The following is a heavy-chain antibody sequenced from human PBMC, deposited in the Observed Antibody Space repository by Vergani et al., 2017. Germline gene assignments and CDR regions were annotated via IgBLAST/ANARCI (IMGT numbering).Heavy chain of an antibody. J-gene: IGHJ1*01. CDR1: CFKFSDHY. V-gene: IGHV3-11*04. Sequence: LAESGGGSVKPGGSLRLSCAASCFKFSDHYMSWIRQAPGKGLEWVSHISPGASTVSYTDSVTGRFTVSRDNAKTTLYLQMNSLRDEDRGVYYCARISGGSAPYLHYWGQGTLVTVAS. CDR2: ISPGASTV. CDR3: ARISGGSAPYLHY. D-gene: IGHD2-15*01.